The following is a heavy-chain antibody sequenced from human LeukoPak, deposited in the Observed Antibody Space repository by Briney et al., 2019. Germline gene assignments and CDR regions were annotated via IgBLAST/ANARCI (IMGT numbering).Heavy chain of an antibody. D-gene: IGHD2-2*01. J-gene: IGHJ4*02. V-gene: IGHV3-30*02. CDR2: IRYDGSNK. CDR1: GFTFSSYG. CDR3: AKLVVVPAATWYYFDY. Sequence: QPGGSLRLSCAASGFTFSSYGMHWVRQAPGKGLEWVAFIRYDGSNKYYADSVKGRFTISRDNSKNTLYLQMNSLRAEDTAVYYCAKLVVVPAATWYYFDYWGQGTLVTVSS.